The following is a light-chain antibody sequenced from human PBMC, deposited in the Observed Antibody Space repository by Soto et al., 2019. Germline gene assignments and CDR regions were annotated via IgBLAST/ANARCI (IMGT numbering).Light chain of an antibody. CDR3: QHGHNWPLT. V-gene: IGKV3-15*01. Sequence: EIVMTQSPATLSVSPGERATLSCRASQSITSELACYQQKPGQPPRLLVYGATTRATGVPARFTGTESGSEFTLTISGLQSEDFAVYYCQHGHNWPLTFGQGTRLEI. CDR1: QSITSE. J-gene: IGKJ2*01. CDR2: GAT.